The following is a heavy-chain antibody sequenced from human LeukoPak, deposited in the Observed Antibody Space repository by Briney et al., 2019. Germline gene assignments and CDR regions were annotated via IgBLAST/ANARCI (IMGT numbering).Heavy chain of an antibody. CDR1: GFTFSSYS. J-gene: IGHJ4*02. CDR2: ISSSSSYI. D-gene: IGHD1-26*01. V-gene: IGHV3-21*01. Sequence: PGGSLRLSCAASGFTFSSYSMNWVRQAPGKGLEWVSSISSSSSYICYADSVKGRFTISRDNAKNSLYLQMNSLRAEDTAVYYCARDGEWELQAFDYWGQGTLVTVSS. CDR3: ARDGEWELQAFDY.